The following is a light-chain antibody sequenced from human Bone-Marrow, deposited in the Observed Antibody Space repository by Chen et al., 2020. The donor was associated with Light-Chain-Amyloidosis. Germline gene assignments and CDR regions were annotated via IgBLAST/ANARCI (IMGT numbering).Light chain of an antibody. CDR3: QSADSSGTYEVI. CDR2: RDT. V-gene: IGLV3-25*03. CDR1: DLPTKY. J-gene: IGLJ2*01. Sequence: SYELTQPPSVSVSPGQTARITCSGDDLPTKYAYWYQQKPGQAPVLGIHRDTERPSGISERFSGSSSGRTATLTISGVQAEDEADYHGQSADSSGTYEVIFGGGTKLTVL.